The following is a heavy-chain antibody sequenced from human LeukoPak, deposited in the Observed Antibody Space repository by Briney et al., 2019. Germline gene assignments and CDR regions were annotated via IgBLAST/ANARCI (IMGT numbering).Heavy chain of an antibody. Sequence: GGSPRLSCAASGFTFSSYEMNWVRQAPGKGLEWVSYISSSGSTIYYADSVKGRFTISRDNAKNSLYLQMNSLRAEDTAVYYCAELGITMIGGVWGKGTTVTISS. D-gene: IGHD3-10*02. CDR2: ISSSGSTI. CDR1: GFTFSSYE. CDR3: AELGITMIGGV. V-gene: IGHV3-48*03. J-gene: IGHJ6*04.